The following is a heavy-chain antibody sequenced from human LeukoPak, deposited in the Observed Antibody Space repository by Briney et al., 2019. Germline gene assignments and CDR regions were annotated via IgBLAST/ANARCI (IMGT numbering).Heavy chain of an antibody. CDR2: INPNSGGR. Sequence: ASVTVSFKASGYTFTGYYMHWVRQAPGQGLEWMGWINPNSGGRNYAQKLQGRVTMTRDTSISTAYMELSRLRSDDTAVYYCARGLRYFDWSMDVWGQGTTVTVSS. CDR3: ARGLRYFDWSMDV. V-gene: IGHV1-2*02. J-gene: IGHJ6*02. D-gene: IGHD3-9*01. CDR1: GYTFTGYY.